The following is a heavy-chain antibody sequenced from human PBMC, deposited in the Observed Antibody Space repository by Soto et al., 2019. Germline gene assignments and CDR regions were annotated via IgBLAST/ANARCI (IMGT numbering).Heavy chain of an antibody. CDR3: TRGGSSTWPDNYYNPMDV. CDR1: GFTFSDHY. Sequence: ESGGGLVQPGGSLRLSCTASGFTFSDHYMDWVRQAPGKGLEWVGRGRNKANSYTTEYAASVKGRFIISRDDSKNSLYLQINSLKSEDTAVYYCTRGGSSTWPDNYYNPMDVWGQGTTVTVSS. V-gene: IGHV3-72*01. D-gene: IGHD2-2*01. J-gene: IGHJ6*02. CDR2: GRNKANSYTT.